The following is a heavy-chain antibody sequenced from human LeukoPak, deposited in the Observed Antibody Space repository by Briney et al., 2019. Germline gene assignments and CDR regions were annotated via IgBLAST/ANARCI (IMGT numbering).Heavy chain of an antibody. D-gene: IGHD6-19*01. Sequence: YLHWFQGRVTMTRDTSISTAYMELSRLRSDDTAVYYCARESSDDAFDIWGQGTMVTVTS. CDR3: ARESSDDAFDI. J-gene: IGHJ3*02. V-gene: IGHV1-2*02.